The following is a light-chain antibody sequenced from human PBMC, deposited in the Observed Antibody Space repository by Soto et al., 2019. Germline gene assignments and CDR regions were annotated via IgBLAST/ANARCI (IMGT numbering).Light chain of an antibody. CDR1: SSDVGSYNL. Sequence: QSALTQPASVSGSPGQSLTISCTGTSSDVGSYNLVSWYQQHPDKAPKLIIYEVSKWPSGVSGRFSASKSGNTASLTISGLQSEDEADYYCCSYAGSSTWVFGGGTKVTVL. CDR2: EVS. CDR3: CSYAGSSTWV. J-gene: IGLJ3*02. V-gene: IGLV2-23*02.